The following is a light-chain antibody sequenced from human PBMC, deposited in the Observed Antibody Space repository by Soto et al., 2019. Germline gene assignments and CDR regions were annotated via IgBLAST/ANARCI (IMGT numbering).Light chain of an antibody. J-gene: IGKJ3*01. CDR3: QKYNSVPFT. CDR2: AAS. Sequence: DIQMTQSPSSLSASVGDRVTITCRASQGISNYLAWYQQKPGKVPKLLIYAASALQSGVPSRFSGSGSGTDFTVTISSLQPEDVATYYCQKYNSVPFTFGPGTKLDVK. V-gene: IGKV1-27*01. CDR1: QGISNY.